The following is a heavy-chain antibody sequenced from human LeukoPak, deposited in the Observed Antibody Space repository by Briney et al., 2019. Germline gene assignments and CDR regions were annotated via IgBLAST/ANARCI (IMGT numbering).Heavy chain of an antibody. CDR1: GFTFSSYS. CDR2: ISSSSSYI. Sequence: GGSLRLSCAASGFTFSSYSMNWVRQAPGKGLEWVSSISSSSSYIYYADSVKGRFTISRDNAKNSLYLQMNSLRAEDTAVYYCARGRITIFGRTPIWRQGTMVTVSS. J-gene: IGHJ3*02. V-gene: IGHV3-21*01. CDR3: ARGRITIFGRTPI. D-gene: IGHD3-3*01.